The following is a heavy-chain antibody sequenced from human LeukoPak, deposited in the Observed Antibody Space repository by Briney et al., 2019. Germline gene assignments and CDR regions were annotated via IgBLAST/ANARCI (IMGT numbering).Heavy chain of an antibody. D-gene: IGHD1-26*01. Sequence: GSLRLSCAASGFTVSSNYMSWVRQAPGKGLEWIGEINQSGSTNYNPSLQSRVTISVDTSKNQFSLKLSSVTAADTAVYYCARGTWEVRFDPWGQGTQVTVSS. CDR1: GFTVSSNY. CDR3: ARGTWEVRFDP. CDR2: INQSGST. J-gene: IGHJ5*02. V-gene: IGHV4-34*01.